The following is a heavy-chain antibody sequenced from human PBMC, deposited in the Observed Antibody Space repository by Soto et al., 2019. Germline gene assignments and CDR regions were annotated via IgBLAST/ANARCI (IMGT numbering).Heavy chain of an antibody. CDR3: ARDRVESGYPEYFQH. V-gene: IGHV3-53*01. CDR2: IYSGGST. Sequence: EVQLVESGGGLIQPGGSLRLSCAASGFTVSSNYKSWVRQAPGKGLEWVSVIYSGGSTYYADSVKGRFTISRDNSKNTLYLQMNSLRAEDTAVYYCARDRVESGYPEYFQHWGQGTLVTVSS. CDR1: GFTVSSNY. J-gene: IGHJ1*01. D-gene: IGHD3-22*01.